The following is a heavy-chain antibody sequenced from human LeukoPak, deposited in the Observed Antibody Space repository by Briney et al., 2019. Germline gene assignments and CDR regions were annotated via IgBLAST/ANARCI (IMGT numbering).Heavy chain of an antibody. CDR1: GGSFSGYY. Sequence: SETLSLTCAVYGGSFSGYYWNWIRQPPGKGLEWIGEINHSGSTNYNPSLKSRVTISVDTSKNQFSPKLSSVTAADTAVYYCARGRGIAVAGKSAHGYWGQGTLVTVSS. CDR2: INHSGST. D-gene: IGHD6-19*01. CDR3: ARGRGIAVAGKSAHGY. V-gene: IGHV4-34*01. J-gene: IGHJ4*02.